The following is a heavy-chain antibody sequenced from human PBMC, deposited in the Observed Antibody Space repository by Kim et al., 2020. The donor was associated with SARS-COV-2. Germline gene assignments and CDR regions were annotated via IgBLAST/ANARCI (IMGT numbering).Heavy chain of an antibody. CDR2: INHSGST. J-gene: IGHJ5*02. CDR1: GGSFSGYY. V-gene: IGHV4-34*01. CDR3: ARGPGYSSSWYGARNWFDP. Sequence: SETLSLTCAVYGGSFSGYYWSWIRQAPGKGLEWIGEINHSGSTNYNPSLKSRVTISVDTSKNQFSLKLSSVTAADTAVYYCARGPGYSSSWYGARNWFDPWGQGTLVTVSS. D-gene: IGHD6-13*01.